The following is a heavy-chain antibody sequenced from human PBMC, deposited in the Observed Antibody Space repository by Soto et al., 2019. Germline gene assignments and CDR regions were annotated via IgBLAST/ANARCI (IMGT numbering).Heavy chain of an antibody. D-gene: IGHD2-21*02. V-gene: IGHV3-30*04. J-gene: IGHJ4*02. CDR1: GFSLSTKK. CDR2: ISNDGRRK. CDR3: ARVATAMTYDF. Sequence: WGAPRLSRAAPGFSLSTKKIQLVRQVQGKGLEWGASISNDGRRKYYADFVKGRFTISRDTANNILYLEMNSLRAEDTSLYYCARVATAMTYDFWGQGTQVTVSS.